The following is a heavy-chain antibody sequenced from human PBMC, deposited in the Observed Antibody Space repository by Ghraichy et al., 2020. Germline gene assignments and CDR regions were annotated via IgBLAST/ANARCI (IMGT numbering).Heavy chain of an antibody. CDR3: AKDSVATAGTSRYFYYYNGVDV. J-gene: IGHJ6*02. Sequence: SCAASGFTFSSYGMHWVRQAPGKGLEWVAVISYDASNKYYADSVKGRFTISRDNPKNTLYLQMNSLGAEDTAVYYCAKDSVATAGTSRYFYYYNGVDVWGQGTTVTVSS. V-gene: IGHV3-30*18. D-gene: IGHD6-13*01. CDR1: GFTFSSYG. CDR2: ISYDASNK.